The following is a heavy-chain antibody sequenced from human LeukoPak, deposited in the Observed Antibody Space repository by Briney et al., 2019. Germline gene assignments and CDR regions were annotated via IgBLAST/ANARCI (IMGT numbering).Heavy chain of an antibody. CDR1: GGSISSYY. CDR2: IYTSGST. V-gene: IGHV4-4*07. Sequence: SETLSLTCTVSGGSISSYYWSWIREPAGKGLEWIGRIYTSGSTNYNPSLKSRVTMSVDTSKNQFSLKLSSVTAADTAAYYCARDAVGQQLVQGEFDYWGQGTLVTVSS. CDR3: ARDAVGQQLVQGEFDY. D-gene: IGHD6-13*01. J-gene: IGHJ4*02.